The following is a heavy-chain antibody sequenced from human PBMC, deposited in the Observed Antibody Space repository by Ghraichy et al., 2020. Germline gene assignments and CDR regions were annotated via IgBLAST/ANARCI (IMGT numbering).Heavy chain of an antibody. CDR3: ARLTESMGSTWYFDL. CDR1: GGSISSYY. J-gene: IGHJ2*01. CDR2: IYYSGST. Sequence: SETLSLTCTVSGGSISSYYWSWIRQPPGKGLEWIGYIYYSGSTKYNPSLKSRVTISLDTSKQFSLKLSSVIAADTAVYYCARLTESMGSTWYFDLWGRGTLVTVSS. D-gene: IGHD1-26*01. V-gene: IGHV4-59*08.